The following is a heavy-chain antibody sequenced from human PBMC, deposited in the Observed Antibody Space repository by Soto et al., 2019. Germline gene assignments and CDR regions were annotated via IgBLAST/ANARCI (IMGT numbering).Heavy chain of an antibody. V-gene: IGHV1-24*01. CDR3: ATTKLYCSGGSCYGLDAFDI. CDR2: FDPEDGET. D-gene: IGHD2-15*01. Sequence: QVQLVQSGAEVKKPGASVKVSCKVSGYTLTELSMHWVRQAPGKGLEWMGGFDPEDGETIYAQKFQGRVTMTEDTSTDTAYMELSGLRSEDTAVYYCATTKLYCSGGSCYGLDAFDIWGQGTMVTVSS. J-gene: IGHJ3*02. CDR1: GYTLTELS.